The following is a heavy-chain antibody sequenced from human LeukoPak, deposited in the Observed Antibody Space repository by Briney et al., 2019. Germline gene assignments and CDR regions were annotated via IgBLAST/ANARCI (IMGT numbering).Heavy chain of an antibody. CDR2: INHSGST. CDR3: ARGRGSSSCVRY. J-gene: IGHJ4*02. V-gene: IGHV4-34*01. D-gene: IGHD6-13*01. Sequence: PSETLSLTCAVYGGSFSGYYWSWIRQPPGKGLEWIGEINHSGSTNYNPSLKSRATISVDTSKNQFSLKLRSVTAADTAVYYCARGRGSSSCVRYWGQGTLVTVSS. CDR1: GGSFSGYY.